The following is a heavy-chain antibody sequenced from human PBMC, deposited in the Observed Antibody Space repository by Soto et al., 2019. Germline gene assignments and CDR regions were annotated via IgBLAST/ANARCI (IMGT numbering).Heavy chain of an antibody. V-gene: IGHV3-7*05. CDR2: IKQDGSDK. J-gene: IGHJ6*02. CDR1: GFTFSSYW. Sequence: GGSLRLSCAASGFTFSSYWMTWVRQAPGKGLEWVANIKQDGSDKYYVDSVKGRFTISRDNSKNTLFLQMNSLRAEDTTLYCCAKVTPLRRYYGMDVWGQGTTVTVSS. D-gene: IGHD2-15*01. CDR3: AKVTPLRRYYGMDV.